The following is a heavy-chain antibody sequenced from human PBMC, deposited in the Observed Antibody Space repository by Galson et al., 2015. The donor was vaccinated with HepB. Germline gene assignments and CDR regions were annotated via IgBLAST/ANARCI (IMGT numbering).Heavy chain of an antibody. CDR3: ARESRRYYYDSSGYDY. CDR2: ISAYNGNT. D-gene: IGHD3-22*01. V-gene: IGHV1-18*01. Sequence: QSGAEVKKPGASVKVSCKASGYTFTSYGISWVRQAPGQGLEWMGWISAYNGNTNYAQKLQGRVTMTTDTSTSTAYMELRSLRSDDTAVYYCARESRRYYYDSSGYDYWGQGTLVTVSS. J-gene: IGHJ4*02. CDR1: GYTFTSYG.